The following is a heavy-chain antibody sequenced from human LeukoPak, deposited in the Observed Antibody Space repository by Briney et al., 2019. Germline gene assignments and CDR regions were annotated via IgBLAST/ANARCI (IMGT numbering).Heavy chain of an antibody. CDR3: AANPYSYGYGSVY. Sequence: GIIPIFGTANYAQKFQGRVTITADESTSTAYMELSSLRSEDTSVYYCAANPYSYGYGSVYWGQGTLVTVSS. CDR2: IIPIFGTA. V-gene: IGHV1-69*01. J-gene: IGHJ4*02. D-gene: IGHD5-18*01.